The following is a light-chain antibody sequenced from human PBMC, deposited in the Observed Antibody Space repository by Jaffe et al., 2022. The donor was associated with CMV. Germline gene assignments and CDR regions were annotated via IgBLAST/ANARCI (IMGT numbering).Light chain of an antibody. Sequence: DIVTTQSPDSLAVSLGERATINCKSSQSVLYRSNNKNYLAWYQQKPGQPPKLLIYWASTRESGVPDRFSGSGSGTDFTLTISSLQAEDVAVYYCQQYYNPNPLTFGGGTKVEIK. CDR2: WAS. V-gene: IGKV4-1*01. CDR3: QQYYNPNPLT. CDR1: QSVLYRSNNKNY. J-gene: IGKJ4*01.